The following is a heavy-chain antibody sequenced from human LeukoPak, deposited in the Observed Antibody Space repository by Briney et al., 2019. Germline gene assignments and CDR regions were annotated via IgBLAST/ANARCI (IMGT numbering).Heavy chain of an antibody. Sequence: GGSLRLSCAASGFTFSNYAMSWARQAPGKGLEWVSAISGSGGSTYYADSVKGRFTISRDNSKNTLYLQMNSLRAEDTAVYYCTKGTIWLPFGYWGQGTLVTVSS. V-gene: IGHV3-23*01. J-gene: IGHJ4*02. CDR1: GFTFSNYA. CDR2: ISGSGGST. D-gene: IGHD5-18*01. CDR3: TKGTIWLPFGY.